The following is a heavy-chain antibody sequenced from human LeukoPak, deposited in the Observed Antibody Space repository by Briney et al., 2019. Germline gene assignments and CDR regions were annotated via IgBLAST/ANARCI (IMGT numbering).Heavy chain of an antibody. J-gene: IGHJ4*02. CDR3: ARDWGDYVRKGAFDY. CDR1: GFTLTSYA. V-gene: IGHV3-23*01. Sequence: GGSLRLSCAASGFTLTSYAMSWVRQAPGKGLQWVSLICGRGGNTYYADSVKGRFTISRDNSKNTLYLQMNSLRAEDTAVYYCARDWGDYVRKGAFDYWGQGTLVTVSS. CDR2: ICGRGGNT. D-gene: IGHD4-17*01.